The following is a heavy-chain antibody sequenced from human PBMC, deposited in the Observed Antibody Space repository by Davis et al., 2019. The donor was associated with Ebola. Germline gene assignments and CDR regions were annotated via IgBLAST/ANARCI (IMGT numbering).Heavy chain of an antibody. CDR1: GYTFTSYY. V-gene: IGHV1-2*02. CDR3: ARDFGGVLTGEGWYFDL. D-gene: IGHD3-16*01. Sequence: ASVKVSCKASGYTFTSYYMHWVRQAPGQGLEWMGWINPNSGGTNYAQKFQGRVTMTRDTSISTAYMELSRLRSDDTAVYYCARDFGGVLTGEGWYFDLWGRGTLVTVSS. CDR2: INPNSGGT. J-gene: IGHJ2*01.